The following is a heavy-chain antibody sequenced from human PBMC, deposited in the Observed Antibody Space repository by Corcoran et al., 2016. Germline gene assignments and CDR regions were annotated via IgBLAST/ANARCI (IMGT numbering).Heavy chain of an antibody. CDR1: GGSISSYY. V-gene: IGHV4-59*01. Sequence: QVQLQESGPGLVKPSETLSLTCTVSGGSISSYYWSWIRQPPGKGLEWIGYIYYSGSTNYNPSLKSRVTISVDTSKNQFSLKLSSVTAADTDVYYGARRYYDFWSGYYTFAPIDAFDIWGQGTMVTVSS. CDR3: ARRYYDFWSGYYTFAPIDAFDI. D-gene: IGHD3-3*01. CDR2: IYYSGST. J-gene: IGHJ3*02.